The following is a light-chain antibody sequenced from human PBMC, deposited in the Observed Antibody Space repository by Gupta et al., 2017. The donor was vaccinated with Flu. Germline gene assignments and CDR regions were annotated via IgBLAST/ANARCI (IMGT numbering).Light chain of an antibody. CDR1: QSVTSNY. J-gene: IGKJ1*01. V-gene: IGKV3D-20*01. CDR3: QQDGSSQWP. Sequence: ESVLTQSPATLSLSPGERATLFCGATQSVTSNYVAWYQKKPGLAPRLLIFDASRRATGVPDRFSGSGFGTDFTLTISRLEPEDFAVYYCQQDGSSQWPFGQGTKVEI. CDR2: DAS.